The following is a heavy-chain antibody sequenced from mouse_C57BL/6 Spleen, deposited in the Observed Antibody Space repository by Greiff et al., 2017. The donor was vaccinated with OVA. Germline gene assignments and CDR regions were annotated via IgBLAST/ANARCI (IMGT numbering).Heavy chain of an antibody. J-gene: IGHJ3*01. D-gene: IGHD3-2*02. CDR3: ARGSCSGRSFDD. CDR1: GYSFTDYN. Sequence: VQLQQSGPELVKPAASVTISCKASGYSFTDYNMNWVKQSNGKSLEWIGVINPNYGTTSYNPKFKRQATLTVDQSSNPAYMKLNSLTSEDTAVYDCARGSCSGRSFDDWGKGTLVTVSA. V-gene: IGHV1-39*01. CDR2: INPNYGTT.